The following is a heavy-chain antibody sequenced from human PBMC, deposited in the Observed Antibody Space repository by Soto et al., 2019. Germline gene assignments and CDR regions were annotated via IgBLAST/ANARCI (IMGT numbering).Heavy chain of an antibody. D-gene: IGHD1-26*01. V-gene: IGHV1-69*01. CDR1: GGTFSSYA. Sequence: QVQLVQSGAEVKKPGSSVNVSCKASGGTFSSYAISWVRQAPGQGLEWMGGIIPIFGTANYAQTFARRVTSTADEAVSTAYMELSSLRSEGTAVYYCVTELNSGSYYRFAPWGQGTLVTVSS. CDR2: IIPIFGTA. J-gene: IGHJ5*02. CDR3: VTELNSGSYYRFAP.